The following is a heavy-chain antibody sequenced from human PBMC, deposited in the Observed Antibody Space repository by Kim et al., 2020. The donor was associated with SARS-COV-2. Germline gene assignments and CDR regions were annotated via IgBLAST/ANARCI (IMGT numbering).Heavy chain of an antibody. Sequence: GGSLRLSCAVSGFSFSGYAMTWVRQAPGKGLEWVSTITGSGDNTYYAVSVKGRFTISRDNSKNTMYVQMNSLRAEDTAVYYCAKPYAWTNHYFYGLDVWGQGTTVTVSS. V-gene: IGHV3-23*01. J-gene: IGHJ6*02. CDR2: ITGSGDNT. D-gene: IGHD2-2*01. CDR3: AKPYAWTNHYFYGLDV. CDR1: GFSFSGYA.